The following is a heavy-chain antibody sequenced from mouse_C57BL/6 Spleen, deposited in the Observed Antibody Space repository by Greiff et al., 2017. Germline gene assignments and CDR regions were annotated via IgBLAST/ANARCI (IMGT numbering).Heavy chain of an antibody. CDR1: GYTFTSYW. V-gene: IGHV1-69*01. CDR2: IDPSDSYT. D-gene: IGHD2-5*01. J-gene: IGHJ1*03. Sequence: QVQLQQPGAELVMPGASVKLSCKASGYTFTSYWMHWVKQRPGQGLEWIGEIDPSDSYTNYNQKFKGKSTLTVDKSSSTAYMQLSSLTSEDSAVYYWARAPYYSNNSYWYFEGWGTGTTVTVAS. CDR3: ARAPYYSNNSYWYFEG.